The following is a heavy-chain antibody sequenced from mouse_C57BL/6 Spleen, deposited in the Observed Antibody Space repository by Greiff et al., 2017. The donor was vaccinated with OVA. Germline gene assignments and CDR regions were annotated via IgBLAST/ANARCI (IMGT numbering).Heavy chain of an antibody. J-gene: IGHJ4*01. D-gene: IGHD3-2*02. V-gene: IGHV1-50*01. Sequence: VQLQQPGAELVKPGASVKLSCKASGYTFTSYWMQWVKQRPGQGLEWIGEIDPSDSYTNYNQKFKGKATLTVDTSSSTAYMQLSSLTSEDSAVYYCARGAQATTGYAMDYWGQGTSVTVSS. CDR1: GYTFTSYW. CDR3: ARGAQATTGYAMDY. CDR2: IDPSDSYT.